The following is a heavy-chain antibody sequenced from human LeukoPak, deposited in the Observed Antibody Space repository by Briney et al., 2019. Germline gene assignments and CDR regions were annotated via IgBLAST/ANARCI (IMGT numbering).Heavy chain of an antibody. V-gene: IGHV1-2*02. D-gene: IGHD3-9*01. CDR2: INPNSGRT. Sequence: ASLKVSCTTSGYSFNDYYLHCVRQAPGQGLEWMGWINPNSGRTDYAPKFQGRVTLTTDTSITTAYMELSSLISGDTALYYCARDSSDVLTGYYHFWGQGTLVTVSS. J-gene: IGHJ4*02. CDR3: ARDSSDVLTGYYHF. CDR1: GYSFNDYY.